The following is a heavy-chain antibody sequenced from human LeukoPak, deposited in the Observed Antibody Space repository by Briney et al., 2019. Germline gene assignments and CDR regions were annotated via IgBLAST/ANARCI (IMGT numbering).Heavy chain of an antibody. J-gene: IGHJ4*02. CDR2: ISSDSRII. D-gene: IGHD1-26*01. V-gene: IGHV3-48*02. Sequence: PGGSLRLSRAASGFTFSTYNMNWVRQAPGKGLEWVSFISSDSRIIYYADSVKGRFTVSRDNAKNSLYLQMNSLRDEDTAVYYCARNPAGIGDYWGQGTLVTVSS. CDR1: GFTFSTYN. CDR3: ARNPAGIGDY.